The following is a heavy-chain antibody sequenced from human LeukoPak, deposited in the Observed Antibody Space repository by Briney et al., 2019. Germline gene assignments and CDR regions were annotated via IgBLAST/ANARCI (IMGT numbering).Heavy chain of an antibody. Sequence: GGSLRLSCAASGLTFSSHWMHWVRQAPGKGLEWVSGISWQSRTRKYADPVRGRFAISRDNAKNSLYLQMNSLKVEDTALYYCVKDRDFWSGLDVWGQGTMVTVS. V-gene: IGHV3-9*01. D-gene: IGHD3-3*01. J-gene: IGHJ6*02. CDR1: GLTFSSHW. CDR2: ISWQSRTR. CDR3: VKDRDFWSGLDV.